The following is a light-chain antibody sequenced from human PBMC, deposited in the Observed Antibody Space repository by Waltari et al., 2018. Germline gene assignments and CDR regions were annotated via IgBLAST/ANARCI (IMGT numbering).Light chain of an antibody. CDR3: SSTASSGNHRRV. V-gene: IGLV3-10*01. J-gene: IGLJ2*01. CDR1: ALPKKY. Sequence: SYELTQPPSVSVSPGQTARITCSGDALPKKYAYWYQHNSGQAPLKVIYEDRKRPATNPGRFSGSSSGTMAPLIISAAQVEDEADYYCSSTASSGNHRRVFGGGTKLTVL. CDR2: EDR.